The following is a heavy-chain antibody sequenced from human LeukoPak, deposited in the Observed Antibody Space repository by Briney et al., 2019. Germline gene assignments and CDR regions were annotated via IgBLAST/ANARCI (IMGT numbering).Heavy chain of an antibody. CDR1: GFTFKNCA. J-gene: IGHJ4*02. D-gene: IGHD1-26*01. CDR2: ISSSGSTI. Sequence: GRSLRLSCAASGFTFKNCALHWVRQAPGKGLEWVSYISSSGSTIYYADSVKGRFTISRDNAKNSLYLQMNSLRAEDTAVYYCARDRIVGATFDYWGQGTLVTVSS. V-gene: IGHV3-48*04. CDR3: ARDRIVGATFDY.